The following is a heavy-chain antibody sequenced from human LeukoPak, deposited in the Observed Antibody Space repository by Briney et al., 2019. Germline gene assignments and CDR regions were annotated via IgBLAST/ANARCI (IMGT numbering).Heavy chain of an antibody. CDR3: ARGDPQAAGFDY. J-gene: IGHJ4*02. D-gene: IGHD6-13*01. Sequence: PGGSLRLSCAASGFTFSSYAMSWVRQAPGKGLEWVSAISGSGGSTYYADSVKGRFTISRDNAKNSLYLQMNSLRAEDTAVYYCARGDPQAAGFDYWGQGTLVTVSS. CDR2: ISGSGGST. V-gene: IGHV3-23*01. CDR1: GFTFSSYA.